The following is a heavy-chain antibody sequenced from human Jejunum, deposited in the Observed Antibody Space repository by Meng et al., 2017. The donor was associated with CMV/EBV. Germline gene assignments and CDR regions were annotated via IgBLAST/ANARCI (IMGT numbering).Heavy chain of an antibody. D-gene: IGHD3-22*01. CDR2: INDNGAGT. CDR3: ARAQGYYDSSGYYNSYYYYGMDV. Sequence: MNWVRQVQGKGLEWVSGINDNGAGTGYADSVKGRFNISRDNAKNSLYLQMNSLRAEDTALYYCARAQGYYDSSGYYNSYYYYGMDVWGQGTTVTVSS. V-gene: IGHV3-20*03. J-gene: IGHJ6*02.